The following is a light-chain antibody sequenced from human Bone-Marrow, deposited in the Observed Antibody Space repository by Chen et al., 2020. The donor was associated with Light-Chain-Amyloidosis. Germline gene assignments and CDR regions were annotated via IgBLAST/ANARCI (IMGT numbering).Light chain of an antibody. Sequence: EIVLTQSPATVSLSPGDKATLSCRASQSVTSYLAWYQQRPGQAPRLLICDASKRANGIPARFSGSGFGTDFTLTISSLEPEDFAVYYCQQRYNWPPVTFGGGTKVEIK. CDR1: QSVTSY. J-gene: IGKJ4*01. CDR3: QQRYNWPPVT. V-gene: IGKV3-11*01. CDR2: DAS.